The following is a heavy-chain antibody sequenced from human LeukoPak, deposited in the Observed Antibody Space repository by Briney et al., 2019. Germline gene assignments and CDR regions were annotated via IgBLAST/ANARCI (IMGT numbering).Heavy chain of an antibody. V-gene: IGHV3-48*02. Sequence: GALRLSRAASGFSFSTYSMNWVRQAPGKGLEWVSHISSSISSIHYADSVRGRFTISRDNAKNSLYLQINSPRDEDTAVYYCARAFYGDYGMDVWGQGTTVTVSS. CDR3: ARAFYGDYGMDV. CDR2: ISSSISSI. J-gene: IGHJ6*02. D-gene: IGHD4-17*01. CDR1: GFSFSTYS.